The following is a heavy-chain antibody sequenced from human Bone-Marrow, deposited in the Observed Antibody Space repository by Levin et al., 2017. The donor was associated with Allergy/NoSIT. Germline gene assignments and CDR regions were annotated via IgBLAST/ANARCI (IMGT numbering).Heavy chain of an antibody. D-gene: IGHD6-19*01. V-gene: IGHV1-18*01. CDR2: ISAYNGNT. CDR3: ARVLGSSGWYGPSYGMDV. CDR1: GYTFTSYG. J-gene: IGHJ6*02. Sequence: GESLKISCKASGYTFTSYGISWVRQAPGQGLEWMGWISAYNGNTNYAQKLQGRVTMTTDTSTSTAYMELRSLRSDDTAVYYCARVLGSSGWYGPSYGMDVWGQGTTVTVSS.